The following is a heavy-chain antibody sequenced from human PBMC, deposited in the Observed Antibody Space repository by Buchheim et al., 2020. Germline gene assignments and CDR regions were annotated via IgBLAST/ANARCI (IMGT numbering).Heavy chain of an antibody. V-gene: IGHV3-48*02. CDR3: ARAFCGGDCPRWYFDY. CDR1: GFTFSSYG. D-gene: IGHD2-21*02. J-gene: IGHJ4*02. Sequence: VQLVESGGGVVQPGRSLRLSCAASGFTFSSYGMHWVRQAPGKGLEWVSYISRTSSTIYYADSVKGRFTISRDNAKNSLYLQMNSLRDEDTAVYYCARAFCGGDCPRWYFDYWGQGTL. CDR2: ISRTSSTI.